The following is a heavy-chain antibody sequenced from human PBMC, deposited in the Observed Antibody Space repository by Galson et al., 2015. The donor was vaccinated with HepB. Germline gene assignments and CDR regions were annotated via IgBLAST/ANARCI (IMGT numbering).Heavy chain of an antibody. Sequence: SLRLSCAASGFTFSSYGMHWVRQAPGKGLEWVAVIWYDGSNKYYADSVKGRFTISRDNSKNTLYLQMNSLRAEDTAVYYCARDWSGSYYNAYGMDVWGQGTTVTVSS. CDR3: ARDWSGSYYNAYGMDV. D-gene: IGHD3-10*01. J-gene: IGHJ6*02. V-gene: IGHV3-33*01. CDR2: IWYDGSNK. CDR1: GFTFSSYG.